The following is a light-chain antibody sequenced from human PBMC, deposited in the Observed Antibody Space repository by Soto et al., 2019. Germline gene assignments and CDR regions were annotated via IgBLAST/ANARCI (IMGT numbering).Light chain of an antibody. Sequence: EIQMTQSPSTLSASVGDRVTITCRASQTISSWLAWYQQKPGKAPKLLIYKASTLKSGVPSRFSGSGSGTEFTLTISSLQPDDFATYYCQQYNSYSGPFGQGTKV. V-gene: IGKV1-5*03. J-gene: IGKJ1*01. CDR2: KAS. CDR1: QTISSW. CDR3: QQYNSYSGP.